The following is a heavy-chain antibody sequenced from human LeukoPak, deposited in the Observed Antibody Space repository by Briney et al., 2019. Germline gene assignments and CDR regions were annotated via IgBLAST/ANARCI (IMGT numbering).Heavy chain of an antibody. V-gene: IGHV1-8*01. CDR3: TRGRAAGD. D-gene: IGHD6-19*01. Sequence: ASVKVSCKASGYTFTNNDINWVRQTTGQGIEWMGWVSPDSGDTGYAPNFRGRVTMTTDTSINTAYMELTSLTSEDTAIYYCTRGRAAGDWGQGALVTVSS. CDR1: GYTFTNND. CDR2: VSPDSGDT. J-gene: IGHJ4*02.